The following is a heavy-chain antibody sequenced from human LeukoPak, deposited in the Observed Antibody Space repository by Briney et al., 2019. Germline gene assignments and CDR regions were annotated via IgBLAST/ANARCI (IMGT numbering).Heavy chain of an antibody. CDR1: GFTFSTYE. Sequence: GGSLRLSCTGSGFTFSTYEMNWVRQAPGKGLKWVSYISNSGSPIYYADSVRGRFTISRDNAKNSLYLQMNSLRVEDTAMYYCARDPSSHSSHWGQGTLVTVSS. V-gene: IGHV3-48*03. CDR2: ISNSGSPI. J-gene: IGHJ4*02. D-gene: IGHD2-2*01. CDR3: ARDPSSHSSH.